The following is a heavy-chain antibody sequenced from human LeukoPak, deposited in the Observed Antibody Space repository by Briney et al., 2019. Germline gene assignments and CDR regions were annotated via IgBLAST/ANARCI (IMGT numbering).Heavy chain of an antibody. J-gene: IGHJ5*02. CDR3: ARLDYGSGSNWFDP. Sequence: SETLSLTCTVSGGSISSSSYYWGWIRQPPGKGLEWIGSIYYSGSTYYNPSLKSRVTISVDTSKNQFSLKLSSVTAADTAVYYCARLDYGSGSNWFDPWGQGTLVTVSS. V-gene: IGHV4-39*01. CDR2: IYYSGST. D-gene: IGHD3-10*01. CDR1: GGSISSSSYY.